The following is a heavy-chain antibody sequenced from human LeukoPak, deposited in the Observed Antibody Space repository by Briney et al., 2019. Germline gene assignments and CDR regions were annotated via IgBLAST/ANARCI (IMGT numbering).Heavy chain of an antibody. D-gene: IGHD3-10*01. CDR2: IYYSGST. CDR3: ARHQTVLLWFGESGPIDY. CDR1: GGSMSSSSYC. J-gene: IGHJ4*02. V-gene: IGHV4-39*01. Sequence: ETLSPTCTVSGGSMSSSSYCWGWLRQPPGKGLEWFGSIYYSGSTYYDPSLKSRVTISVDTSKNQFSLKLSSVTAADTAVYCCARHQTVLLWFGESGPIDYWGQGTLVTVSS.